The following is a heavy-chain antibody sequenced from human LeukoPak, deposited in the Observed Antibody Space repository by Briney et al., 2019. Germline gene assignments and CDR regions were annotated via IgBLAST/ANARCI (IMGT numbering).Heavy chain of an antibody. CDR1: GFTFDNYA. CDR2: ISWNSGTI. CDR3: ARGGLVGAHWCPAGY. J-gene: IGHJ4*02. D-gene: IGHD1-26*01. V-gene: IGHV3-9*01. Sequence: GGSLRLSCAASGFTFDNYAMNWVRQVPGKGLEWISLISWNSGTIGYADSVKGRFTISRDNSKNTLYLQMNSLRAEDTAVYYCARGGLVGAHWCPAGYWGQGTLVTVSS.